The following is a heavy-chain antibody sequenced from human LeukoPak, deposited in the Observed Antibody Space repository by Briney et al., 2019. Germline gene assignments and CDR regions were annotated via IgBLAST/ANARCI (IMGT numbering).Heavy chain of an antibody. CDR1: GYTFTSYG. CDR2: ISVYNDYT. CDR3: AIYWGEDGSGRYYSPTYFDY. J-gene: IGHJ4*02. D-gene: IGHD3-10*01. V-gene: IGHV1-18*04. Sequence: APVKVSCKASGYTFTSYGITWVRQAPGQGLEWMGWISVYNDYTNYARKFQGRVTMTTDTSTSTAYMELRSLRSDDTAVYYCAIYWGEDGSGRYYSPTYFDYWGQGTLVTVSS.